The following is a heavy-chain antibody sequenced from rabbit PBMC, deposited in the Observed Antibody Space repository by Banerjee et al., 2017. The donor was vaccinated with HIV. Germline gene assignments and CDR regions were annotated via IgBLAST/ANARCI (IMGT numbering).Heavy chain of an antibody. CDR3: ARDLAGVIGWNFGL. V-gene: IGHV1S45*01. CDR1: GFSFSNKYV. CDR2: IYPDYDKT. Sequence: QEQLEESGGDLVKPEGSLTLTCTASGFSFSNKYVMCWVRQAPGKGLEWIAYIYPDYDKTDYASWVNGRFTISLDNAQNTVFLQMTSLTAADTATYFCARDLAGVIGWNFGLWGQGTLVTVS. D-gene: IGHD4-1*01. J-gene: IGHJ6*01.